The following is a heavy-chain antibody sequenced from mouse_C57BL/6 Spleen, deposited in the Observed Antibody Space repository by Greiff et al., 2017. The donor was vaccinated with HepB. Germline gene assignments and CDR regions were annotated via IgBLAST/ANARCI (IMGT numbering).Heavy chain of an antibody. D-gene: IGHD1-1*01. CDR1: GYSFTDYN. Sequence: VQLKQSGPELVKPGASVKISCKASGYSFTDYNMNWVKQSNGKSLEWIGVINPNYGTTSYNQKFKGKATLTVDQSSSTAYMQLNSLTSEDSAVYYCASFTTVVEYYFDYWGQGTTLTVSS. V-gene: IGHV1-39*01. CDR2: INPNYGTT. CDR3: ASFTTVVEYYFDY. J-gene: IGHJ2*01.